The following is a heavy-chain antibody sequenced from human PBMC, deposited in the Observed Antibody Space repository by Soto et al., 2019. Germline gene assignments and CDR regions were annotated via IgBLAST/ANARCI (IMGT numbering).Heavy chain of an antibody. V-gene: IGHV2-5*02. D-gene: IGHD3-16*01. Sequence: QITLKESGPTLVKPTQTLTLTCTFSGFSLTTRGVGVGWIRQPPGKALECLALIYWDDDKRYSPSLQSRLSITTDTSKNQVVLKMTNVDPVDTATYYCAHIPNYYQYDWFDPWGQGTLVSVSS. CDR2: IYWDDDK. CDR1: GFSLTTRGVG. CDR3: AHIPNYYQYDWFDP. J-gene: IGHJ5*02.